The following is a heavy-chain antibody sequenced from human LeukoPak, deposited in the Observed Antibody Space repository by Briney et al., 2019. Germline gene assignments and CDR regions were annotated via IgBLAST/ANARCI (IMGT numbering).Heavy chain of an antibody. J-gene: IGHJ4*01. CDR3: ARDHGIPGSGSYRFDY. CDR1: GFTFSSYS. CDR2: ISSSSSYK. V-gene: IGHV3-21*06. Sequence: GGTLRLSCAPSGFTFSSYSMNWVRQAPGKGLEWVASISSSSSYKYYADSVKGRFTISRDYAKNLLYLQMNSLRIEDTAVYYCARDHGIPGSGSYRFDYWGHGTLVTVSS. D-gene: IGHD3-10*01.